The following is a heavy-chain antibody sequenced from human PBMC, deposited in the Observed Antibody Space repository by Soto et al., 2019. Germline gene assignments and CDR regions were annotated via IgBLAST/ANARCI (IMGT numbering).Heavy chain of an antibody. J-gene: IGHJ6*02. Sequence: GGSPRLSCAASGFTFSNYGMHWVRQAPGKGLEWVAVTSFDGSIKNYADSVQGRFTISRDNSKNTLYLQMNSLRAEDTAIYYCAKGRGSIGYYYYGMDVWGQGTTVTVSS. D-gene: IGHD3-10*01. V-gene: IGHV3-30*18. CDR3: AKGRGSIGYYYYGMDV. CDR1: GFTFSNYG. CDR2: TSFDGSIK.